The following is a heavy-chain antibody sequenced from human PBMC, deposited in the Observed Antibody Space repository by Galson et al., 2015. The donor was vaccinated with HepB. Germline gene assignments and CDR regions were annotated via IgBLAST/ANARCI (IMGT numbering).Heavy chain of an antibody. J-gene: IGHJ4*02. V-gene: IGHV1-3*01. D-gene: IGHD6-19*01. CDR2: NAGNGNT. CDR3: ARGAYFSSGWFGFYFDY. Sequence: NAGNGNTKYSQKFQGRVTITRDTSASTAYMELSSLRSEDTAVYYCARGAYFSSGWFGFYFDYWGQGTLVTVSS.